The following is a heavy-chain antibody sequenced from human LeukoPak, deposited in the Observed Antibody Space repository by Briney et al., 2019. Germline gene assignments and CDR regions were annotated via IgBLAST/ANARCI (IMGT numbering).Heavy chain of an antibody. V-gene: IGHV3-21*01. Sequence: GGSLRLSCGASGFTFSSMNWVRQAPGKGLEWVSSIGSSSSYIYYADSVKGRFTISRDNAKNSLYLQMNSLRVEDTAVYYCARGAVAGRGGFDYWGQGTLVTVSS. D-gene: IGHD6-19*01. J-gene: IGHJ4*02. CDR3: ARGAVAGRGGFDY. CDR1: GFTFSS. CDR2: IGSSSSYI.